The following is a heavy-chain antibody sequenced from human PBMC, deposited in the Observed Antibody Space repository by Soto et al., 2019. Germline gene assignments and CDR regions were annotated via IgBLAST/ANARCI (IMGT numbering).Heavy chain of an antibody. D-gene: IGHD2-2*01. J-gene: IGHJ6*02. CDR3: ARESQVEDIVVVPAAINYYYGMDV. Sequence: AASAQVTCNTAAGTISSNAISWVREAPGQGLELMGGIIPIFGTANYAQKFQGRVTITADKSTSTAYMELSSLRSEDTAVYYCARESQVEDIVVVPAAINYYYGMDVWGQGTTVTVSS. V-gene: IGHV1-69*06. CDR1: AGTISSNA. CDR2: IIPIFGTA.